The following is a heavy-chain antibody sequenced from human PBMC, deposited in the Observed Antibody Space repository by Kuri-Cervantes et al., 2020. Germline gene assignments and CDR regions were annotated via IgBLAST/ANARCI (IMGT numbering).Heavy chain of an antibody. J-gene: IGHJ5*02. CDR2: IYYSGST. CDR1: GGSISSYY. V-gene: IGHV4-59*12. Sequence: GSLRLSCTVSGGSISSYYWSWIRQPPGKGLEWIGYIYYSGSTNYNPSLKSRVTISVDTSKNQFSLKLSSVTAADTAVYYCARDPGGGSWFDPWGQGTLVTVSS. CDR3: ARDPGGGSWFDP. D-gene: IGHD1-26*01.